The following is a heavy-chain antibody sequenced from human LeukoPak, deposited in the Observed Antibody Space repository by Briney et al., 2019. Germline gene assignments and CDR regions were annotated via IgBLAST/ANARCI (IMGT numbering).Heavy chain of an antibody. CDR1: GGSISSGGYY. CDR2: IYYSGST. J-gene: IGHJ5*02. CDR3: ARDSLSHWFDP. Sequence: SETLSLTCTVSGGSISSGGYYWSWIRQHPGKGLGWIGYIYYSGSTYYNPSLKSRVTISVDTSKNQFSLKLSSVTAADTAVYYCARDSLSHWFDPWGQGTLVTVSS. V-gene: IGHV4-31*03.